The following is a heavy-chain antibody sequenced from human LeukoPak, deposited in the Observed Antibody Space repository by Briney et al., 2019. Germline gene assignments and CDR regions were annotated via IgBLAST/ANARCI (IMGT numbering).Heavy chain of an antibody. CDR2: TYYRSKWYT. CDR3: ARDRYADYGFDY. CDR1: GDSASSNSAT. Sequence: SQTLSLTCAISGDSASSNSATWNWIRQSPSRGLEWLGRTYYRSKWYTDYAVSVKSRITINPVTSKNQFSLQLNSVTPEDTAVYYCARDRYADYGFDYWGQGTLVTVSS. V-gene: IGHV6-1*01. D-gene: IGHD4-17*01. J-gene: IGHJ4*02.